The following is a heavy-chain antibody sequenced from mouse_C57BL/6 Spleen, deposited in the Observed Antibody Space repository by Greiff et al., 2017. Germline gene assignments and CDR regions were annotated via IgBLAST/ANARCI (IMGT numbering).Heavy chain of an antibody. CDR3: TRHYSNYFDY. J-gene: IGHJ2*01. CDR1: GYTFTDYE. D-gene: IGHD2-5*01. CDR2: IDPEPGGT. V-gene: IGHV1-15*01. Sequence: QVQLQQSGAELVRPGASVTLSCKASGYTFTDYEMHWVKQTPVHGLEWIGAIDPEPGGTAYNQKFKGKAILTADKSSSTAYMELRSLTSEDSAVYYCTRHYSNYFDYWGQGTTLTVSS.